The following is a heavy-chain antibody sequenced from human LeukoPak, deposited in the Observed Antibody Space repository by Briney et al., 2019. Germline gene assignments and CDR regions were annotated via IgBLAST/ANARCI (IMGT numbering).Heavy chain of an antibody. J-gene: IGHJ4*02. D-gene: IGHD2-8*01. Sequence: QPGGSLRLSCAASGFTVSSNYMSWVRQAPGKGLEWVALIWYDGSNKYYADSVKGRFTISRDNAKNSLYLQMNSLRAEDTAVYYCARGELYPSYWGQGTLVTVSS. V-gene: IGHV3-33*08. CDR3: ARGELYPSY. CDR1: GFTVSSNY. CDR2: IWYDGSNK.